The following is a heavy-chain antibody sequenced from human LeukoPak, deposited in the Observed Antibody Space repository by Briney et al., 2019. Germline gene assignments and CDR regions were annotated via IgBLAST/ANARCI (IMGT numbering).Heavy chain of an antibody. Sequence: SETLSLTCIVSGGSISFYYWSWIRQPAGEGLESIGRIYSSGNTNYNPSLKSRVTMSVDTSKNQFSLKLTSVTAADTAVYYCARDRLAAAGTWFDPWGQGTLVTVSS. J-gene: IGHJ5*02. V-gene: IGHV4-4*07. CDR2: IYSSGNT. CDR1: GGSISFYY. CDR3: ARDRLAAAGTWFDP. D-gene: IGHD6-13*01.